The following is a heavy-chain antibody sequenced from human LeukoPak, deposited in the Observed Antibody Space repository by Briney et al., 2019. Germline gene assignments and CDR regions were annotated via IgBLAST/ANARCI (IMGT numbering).Heavy chain of an antibody. CDR3: ARSRYYDFWSGYSIPIRGYFDY. Sequence: GASVKVSCKASGYTFTSYGISWVRQAPGQGLEWMGGIIPIFGTANYAQKFQGRVTITTDESTSTAYMELSSLRSEDTAVYYCARSRYYDFWSGYSIPIRGYFDYWGQGTLVTVSS. D-gene: IGHD3-3*01. J-gene: IGHJ4*02. CDR1: GYTFTSYG. CDR2: IIPIFGTA. V-gene: IGHV1-69*05.